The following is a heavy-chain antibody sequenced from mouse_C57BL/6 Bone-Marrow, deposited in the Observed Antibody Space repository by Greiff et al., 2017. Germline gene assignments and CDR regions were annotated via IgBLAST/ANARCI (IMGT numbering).Heavy chain of an antibody. D-gene: IGHD1-1*01. CDR3: ARDGDLLRCGAY. V-gene: IGHV1-81*01. CDR1: GYTFTSYG. Sequence: QVQLQQSGAELARPGASVKLSCKASGYTFTSYGISWVKQRTGQGLEWIGEIYPRSGNTYYNEKFKGKATLTADKSSSTAYMELRSLTSEDSAVYFCARDGDLLRCGAYWGQGTLVTVSA. J-gene: IGHJ3*01. CDR2: IYPRSGNT.